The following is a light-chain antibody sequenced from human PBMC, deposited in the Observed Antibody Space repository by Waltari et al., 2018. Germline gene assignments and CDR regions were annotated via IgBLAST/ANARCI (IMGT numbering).Light chain of an antibody. V-gene: IGLV1-40*01. CDR3: QSYDTSLSVV. J-gene: IGLJ3*02. Sequence: QSVLPQPPSVSGAPGQRVTISCTGRGSNIGAGHDFHWYQQLPRAAPKLLIYGSSTRPLGVPDRFFGSTSGTSASLAITGLQAEDEADYYCQSYDTSLSVVFGGGTKLTVL. CDR2: GSS. CDR1: GSNIGAGHD.